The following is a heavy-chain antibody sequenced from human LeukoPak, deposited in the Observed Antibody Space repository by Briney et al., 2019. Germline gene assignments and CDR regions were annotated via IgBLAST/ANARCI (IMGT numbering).Heavy chain of an antibody. J-gene: IGHJ5*02. CDR1: GYSFSDYG. Sequence: ASVKVSCRASGYSFSDYGISWVRQAPGQGLEWMGWINPYNGDTNYPQKLQGRVTMTTDTSANTAYMNLRSLRPDDTAVYYCARVDDRSAWYNWFDPWGQGTLVTVSS. D-gene: IGHD6-19*01. CDR2: INPYNGDT. V-gene: IGHV1-18*01. CDR3: ARVDDRSAWYNWFDP.